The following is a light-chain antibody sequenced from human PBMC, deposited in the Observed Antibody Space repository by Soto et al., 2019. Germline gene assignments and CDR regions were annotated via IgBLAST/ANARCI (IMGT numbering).Light chain of an antibody. CDR1: QTISTY. V-gene: IGKV1-39*01. CDR2: DVS. J-gene: IGKJ1*01. CDR3: QKYDSAPT. Sequence: DIQMTQSPSSLSASVGDRVTISCRASQTISTYLHWYQHKPGRAPRLLISDVSTLQSGVPGRFRGSGSETEFTLTISSLQPEDVASYYCQKYDSAPTFGPGTKV.